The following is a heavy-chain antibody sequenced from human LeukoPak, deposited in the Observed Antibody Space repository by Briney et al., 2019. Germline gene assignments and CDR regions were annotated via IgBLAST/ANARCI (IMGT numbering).Heavy chain of an antibody. CDR3: ALLTGMDTTSNAFDI. CDR2: ISSSSSTI. J-gene: IGHJ3*02. D-gene: IGHD5-24*01. Sequence: SGGSLRLSCAASGFTFSSYSMNWVRQAPGKGLEWVSYISSSSSTIYYADSVKGRFTISRDNAKNSLYLQMNSLRAEDTAVYYCALLTGMDTTSNAFDIWGQGTMVTVSS. V-gene: IGHV3-48*01. CDR1: GFTFSSYS.